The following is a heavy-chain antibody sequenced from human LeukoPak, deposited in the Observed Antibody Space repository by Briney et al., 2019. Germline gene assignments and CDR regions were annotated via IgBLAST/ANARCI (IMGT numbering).Heavy chain of an antibody. Sequence: SETLSLTCTVSGGSISSYYWSWIRQPPGKGLEWIGSIYYSGSTYYNPSLKSRVTISVDTSKNQFSLKLSSVTAADTAVYYCARLAGGIQLWSYNFDYWGQGTLVTVSS. CDR1: GGSISSYY. D-gene: IGHD5-18*01. CDR3: ARLAGGIQLWSYNFDY. J-gene: IGHJ4*02. V-gene: IGHV4-59*05. CDR2: IYYSGST.